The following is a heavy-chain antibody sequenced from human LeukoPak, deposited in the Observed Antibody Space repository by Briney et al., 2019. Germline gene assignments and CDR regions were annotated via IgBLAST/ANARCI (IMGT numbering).Heavy chain of an antibody. CDR2: IYTSGST. J-gene: IGHJ5*02. CDR3: ARVFDL. V-gene: IGHV4-61*02. CDR1: GGSMSSGSYY. Sequence: PSQTLSLTCTVSGGSMSSGSYYWNWIRQPAGKGLEWIGRIYTSGSTNYSPPLKSRVTISVDTSKNHFSLKLSSVTAADTAVYYCARVFDLWGQGTLVTVSS.